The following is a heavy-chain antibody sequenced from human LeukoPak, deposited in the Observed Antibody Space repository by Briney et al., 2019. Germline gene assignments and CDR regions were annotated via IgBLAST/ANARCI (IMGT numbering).Heavy chain of an antibody. D-gene: IGHD4-17*01. V-gene: IGHV4-34*01. CDR1: GGSFSGYY. CDR2: INHSGST. CDR3: ARGASTVTTLSFDY. Sequence: SETLSLTCAVYGGSFSGYYWSWIGQPPGKGLEWIGEINHSGSTNYNPSLKSRVTISVDTSKNQFSLKLSSVTAADTAVYYCARGASTVTTLSFDYWGQGTLVTVSS. J-gene: IGHJ4*02.